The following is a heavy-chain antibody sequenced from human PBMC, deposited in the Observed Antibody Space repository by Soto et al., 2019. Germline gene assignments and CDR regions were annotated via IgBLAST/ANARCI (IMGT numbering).Heavy chain of an antibody. CDR3: SAIVVVTAGNPLPHWFDP. CDR2: NKSKTDGGTT. J-gene: IGHJ5*02. Sequence: EVQLVESGGGLVKPGGSLRLSCAASGFTFSNASMSWVRQAPGRGLEWVARNKSKTDGGTTDYAAPVKGRLTITTDDSKTTLYLQMKSLKTEDAAVYYCSAIVVVTAGNPLPHWFDPWGQGTLVTVSS. V-gene: IGHV3-15*01. D-gene: IGHD2-21*02. CDR1: GFTFSNAS.